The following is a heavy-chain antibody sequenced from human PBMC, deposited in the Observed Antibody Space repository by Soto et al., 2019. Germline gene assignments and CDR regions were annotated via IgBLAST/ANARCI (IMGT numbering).Heavy chain of an antibody. CDR2: IIPLYGSE. J-gene: IGHJ6*02. Sequence: VQLVQSGPELKKPGSSVKVSCKASGGTLSTYGINWVRQAPGQGLEWMGGIIPLYGSEKFAHQFQDRLTVVANMSENTAYMELSSLRSEDTAVYFCARGGSGRHNYYHYYMDVWGQGTTVTVSS. CDR1: GGTLSTYG. D-gene: IGHD6-19*01. CDR3: ARGGSGRHNYYHYYMDV. V-gene: IGHV1-69*06.